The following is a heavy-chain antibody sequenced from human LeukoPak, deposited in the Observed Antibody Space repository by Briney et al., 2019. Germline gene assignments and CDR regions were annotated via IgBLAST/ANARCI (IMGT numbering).Heavy chain of an antibody. Sequence: SETLSLTCTVSGGSISSCYWSWIRQPPGKGLEWIGYIYYSGSTNYNPSLKSRVTISVDTSKNQFSLKLTSVTAADTAVYYCARQGGIAAAATNFDYWGQGTLVTVSS. CDR2: IYYSGST. D-gene: IGHD6-13*01. CDR3: ARQGGIAAAATNFDY. CDR1: GGSISSCY. V-gene: IGHV4-59*08. J-gene: IGHJ4*02.